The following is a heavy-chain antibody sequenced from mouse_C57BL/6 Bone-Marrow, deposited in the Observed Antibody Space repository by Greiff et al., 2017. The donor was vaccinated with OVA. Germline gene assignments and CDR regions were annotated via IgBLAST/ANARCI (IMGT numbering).Heavy chain of an antibody. V-gene: IGHV14-4*01. CDR3: TPYYYGTSYYFDY. CDR1: GFNIKDDY. Sequence: LVESGAELVRPGASVKLSCTASGFNIKDDYMHWVKQRPEQGLEWIGWIDPENGDTEYASKFQGKATITADTSSNTAYLQLSSLTSEDTAVYYCTPYYYGTSYYFDYWGQGTTLTVSS. CDR2: IDPENGDT. J-gene: IGHJ2*01. D-gene: IGHD1-1*01.